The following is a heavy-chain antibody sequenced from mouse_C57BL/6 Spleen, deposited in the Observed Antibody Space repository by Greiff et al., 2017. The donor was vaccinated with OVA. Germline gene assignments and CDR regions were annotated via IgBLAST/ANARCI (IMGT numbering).Heavy chain of an antibody. CDR1: GYTFTSYW. J-gene: IGHJ4*01. Sequence: QVQLQQSGAELVRPGTSVKLSCKASGYTFTSYWMHWVKQRPGQGLEWIGVIDPSDSYTNYNQKFKGKATLTVDTSSSTAYMQLSIIASEDSAVYYCARDITTVVARAMDYWGQGTSVTVSS. D-gene: IGHD1-1*01. CDR2: IDPSDSYT. V-gene: IGHV1-59*01. CDR3: ARDITTVVARAMDY.